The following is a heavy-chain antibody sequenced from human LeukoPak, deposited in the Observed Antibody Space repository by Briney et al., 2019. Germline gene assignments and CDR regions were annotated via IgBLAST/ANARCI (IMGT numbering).Heavy chain of an antibody. V-gene: IGHV4-39*01. CDR2: IYYSGST. CDR1: GGSISSSSYY. D-gene: IGHD5-18*01. Sequence: PSETLSLTCTVSGGSISSSSYYWGWIRQPPGKGLEWIGSIYYSGSTYYNPSLKSRVTISVDTSKNPFSLKLSYVTAADRGVYYCARQGVGYSYGYFYDAFDIWGQGTMVTVSS. J-gene: IGHJ3*02. CDR3: ARQGVGYSYGYFYDAFDI.